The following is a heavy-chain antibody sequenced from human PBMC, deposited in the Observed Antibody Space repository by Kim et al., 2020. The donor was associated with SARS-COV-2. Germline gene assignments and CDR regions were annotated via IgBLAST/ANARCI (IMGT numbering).Heavy chain of an antibody. J-gene: IGHJ3*02. Sequence: NPSLKARVTISVDTSKTQFSVKLSSVTAADTAVYYCAREGYGDYRDAFDIWGQGTMVTVSS. D-gene: IGHD4-17*01. V-gene: IGHV4-59*01. CDR3: AREGYGDYRDAFDI.